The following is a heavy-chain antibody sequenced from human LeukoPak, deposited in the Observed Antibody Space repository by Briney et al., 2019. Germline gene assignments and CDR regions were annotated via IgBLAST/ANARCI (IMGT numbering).Heavy chain of an antibody. Sequence: SETLSLTCTVSGVSITNYYWNWIRQPPGKGLEWIGYIHSSGSTKSNPSLKSRVTIYVDPSKKQFSLKLSSVTTAGTAVYYCARLNDYSNTPFDYWGQGSLVTVSS. CDR1: GVSITNYY. V-gene: IGHV4-59*01. CDR3: ARLNDYSNTPFDY. J-gene: IGHJ4*02. D-gene: IGHD1-1*01. CDR2: IHSSGST.